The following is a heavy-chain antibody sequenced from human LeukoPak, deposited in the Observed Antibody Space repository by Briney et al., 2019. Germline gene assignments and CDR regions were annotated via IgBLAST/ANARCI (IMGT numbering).Heavy chain of an antibody. CDR2: IRYDGSNK. CDR1: GFTFSSYG. V-gene: IGHV3-30*02. Sequence: PGGSLRLSCAASGFTFSSYGMHWVRQAPAKGLQWVAFIRYDGSNKYYADSVKGRFTISRDNSKNTLYLQMNSLRVEDTAIYYCARDPSTLLPSDDAWGQGTLVAVSS. CDR3: ARDPSTLLPSDDA. D-gene: IGHD2-2*01. J-gene: IGHJ5*02.